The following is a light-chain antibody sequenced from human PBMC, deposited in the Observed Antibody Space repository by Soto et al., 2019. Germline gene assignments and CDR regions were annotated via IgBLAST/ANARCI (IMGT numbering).Light chain of an antibody. Sequence: ERIMTQSPVTLSVSPGESVTLSFRASQSVGTNLAWYQQKPGQAPRLLIYGSSTRATGVPARFSGSGSGADFTLTISNLQSEDFAVYYCQQYTNWPPITFGQGTRLEIK. J-gene: IGKJ5*01. CDR1: QSVGTN. CDR3: QQYTNWPPIT. CDR2: GSS. V-gene: IGKV3-15*01.